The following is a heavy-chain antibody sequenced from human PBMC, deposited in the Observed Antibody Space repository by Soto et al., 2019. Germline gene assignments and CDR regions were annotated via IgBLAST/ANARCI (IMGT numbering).Heavy chain of an antibody. V-gene: IGHV4-30-2*05. Sequence: PSETLSLTCAVSGGSISSGGYSWSWIRQPPGKGLEWIGYIYYSGSTYYNPSLKSRVTISVDTSKNQFSLKLSSVTAADTAVYYCASLYSSGWYDYWGQGTLVTVSS. CDR1: GGSISSGGYS. J-gene: IGHJ4*02. CDR2: IYYSGST. CDR3: ASLYSSGWYDY. D-gene: IGHD6-19*01.